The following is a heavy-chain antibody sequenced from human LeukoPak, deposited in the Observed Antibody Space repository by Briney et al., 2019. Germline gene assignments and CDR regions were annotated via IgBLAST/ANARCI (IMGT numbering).Heavy chain of an antibody. CDR1: GFTFSSYG. CDR2: IRYDGSNK. J-gene: IGHJ5*02. V-gene: IGHV3-30*02. D-gene: IGHD5-12*01. CDR3: AKLLDSGYDYNWFDP. Sequence: GGSLRLSCAASGFTFSSYGMHWVRQAPGKGLEWVVFIRYDGSNKYYADSVKGRFTISRDNSKNTLYLQMNSLRAEDTAVYYCAKLLDSGYDYNWFDPWGQGTLVTVSS.